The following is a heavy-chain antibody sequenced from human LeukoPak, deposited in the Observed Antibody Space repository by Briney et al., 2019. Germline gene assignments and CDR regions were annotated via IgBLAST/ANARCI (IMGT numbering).Heavy chain of an antibody. CDR3: ARDWDSSSWYVWFDP. Sequence: ASVKVSCKASGYTFTSYGISWVRQAPGQGLEWMGWISAYNGNTNYAQKLQGRVTMTTDTSTSTAYMELRSLRSDDTAVYYCARDWDSSSWYVWFDPWGQGTLVTVSS. J-gene: IGHJ5*02. D-gene: IGHD6-13*01. CDR2: ISAYNGNT. CDR1: GYTFTSYG. V-gene: IGHV1-18*01.